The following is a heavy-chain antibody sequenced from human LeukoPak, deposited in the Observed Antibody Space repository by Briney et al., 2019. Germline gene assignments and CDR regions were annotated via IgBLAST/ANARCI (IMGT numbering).Heavy chain of an antibody. D-gene: IGHD3-3*01. Sequence: SETLSLTCTVSGGSISSGSYYWRWIRQPAGKGLEWIGRIYTSGSTNYNPSLKSRVTISVDTSKNQFSLKLSSVTAADTAVYYCARSDTIFGVVIQNAHEFDYWGQGTLVTVSS. CDR2: IYTSGST. CDR1: GGSISSGSYY. V-gene: IGHV4-61*02. J-gene: IGHJ4*02. CDR3: ARSDTIFGVVIQNAHEFDY.